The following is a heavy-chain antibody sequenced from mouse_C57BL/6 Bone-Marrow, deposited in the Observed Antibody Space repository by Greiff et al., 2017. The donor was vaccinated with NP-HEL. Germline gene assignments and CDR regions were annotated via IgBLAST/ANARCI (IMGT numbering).Heavy chain of an antibody. Sequence: QVQLQQSGPELVKPGASVKISCKASGYSFSSSWMNWVKQRPGKGLEWIGRIYPGDGDTIYNGKFKGKATLTADKSSSTAYMQLSSLTSEESAVFFSARGEGDRSSPGPFITTVVAPFDDWGQGTTLTVSA. CDR1: GYSFSSSW. CDR2: IYPGDGDT. V-gene: IGHV1-82*01. D-gene: IGHD1-1*01. J-gene: IGHJ2*01. CDR3: ARGEGDRSSPGPFITTVVAPFDD.